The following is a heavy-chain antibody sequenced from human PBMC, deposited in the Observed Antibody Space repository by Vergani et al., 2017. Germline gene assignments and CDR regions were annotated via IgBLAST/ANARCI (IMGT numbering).Heavy chain of an antibody. CDR2: ISSSSSYI. CDR3: ASADPGGMDV. CDR1: GFTFSSYS. J-gene: IGHJ6*02. Sequence: EVQLVESGGGLVKPGGSLRLSCAASGFTFSSYSMNWVRQAPGKGLEWVSSISSSSSYIYYADSVKGRFTISRDNAKNSLYLQMTSLRAEDTAVYYCASADPGGMDVWGQGTTVTVSS. V-gene: IGHV3-21*01.